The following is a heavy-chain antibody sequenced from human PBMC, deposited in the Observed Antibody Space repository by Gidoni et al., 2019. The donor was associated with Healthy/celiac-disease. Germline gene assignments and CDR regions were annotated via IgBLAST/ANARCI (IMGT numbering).Heavy chain of an antibody. CDR2: INHSGST. J-gene: IGHJ6*02. CDR3: ARVNYDFWSGYYYYGMDV. V-gene: IGHV4-34*01. D-gene: IGHD3-3*01. CDR1: GGSFSGYY. Sequence: QVQLQQWGAGLLKPSETLSLTCAVYGGSFSGYYWSWIRQPPGKGLEWIGEINHSGSTNYNPSLKSRVTISVDTSKNQFSLKLSSVTAADTAVYYCARVNYDFWSGYYYYGMDVWGQGTTVTVSS.